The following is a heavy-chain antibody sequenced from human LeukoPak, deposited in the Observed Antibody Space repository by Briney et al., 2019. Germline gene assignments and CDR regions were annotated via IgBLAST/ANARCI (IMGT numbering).Heavy chain of an antibody. Sequence: SETLSLTCTVSGGFISSDFWSWIRQPPGKGLEWIGYMYHTGISNYNPSLKSRVTISVDTSKKQVSLKLRSVTAADTAVYFCARDKAQSDAFDIWGQGTMVTVSS. J-gene: IGHJ3*02. CDR1: GGFISSDF. CDR3: ARDKAQSDAFDI. CDR2: MYHTGIS. V-gene: IGHV4-59*01.